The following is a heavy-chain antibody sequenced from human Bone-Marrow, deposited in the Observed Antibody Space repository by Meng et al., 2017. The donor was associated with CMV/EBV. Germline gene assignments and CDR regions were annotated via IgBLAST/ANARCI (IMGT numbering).Heavy chain of an antibody. CDR2: ISWNSGSI. J-gene: IGHJ6*02. CDR3: AKDIGCSSTSCYTRLSYYYYGMDV. V-gene: IGHV3-9*01. D-gene: IGHD2-2*02. Sequence: SLKISCAASGFTFDDYAMHWVRQAPGKGLEWVSGISWNSGSIDYADSVKGRFTVSRDNAKNSLYLQMNSLRAEDTALYYCAKDIGCSSTSCYTRLSYYYYGMDVWGPGNTVNVSS. CDR1: GFTFDDYA.